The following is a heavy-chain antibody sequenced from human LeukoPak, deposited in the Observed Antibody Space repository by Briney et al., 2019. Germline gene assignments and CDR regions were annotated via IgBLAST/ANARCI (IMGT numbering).Heavy chain of an antibody. J-gene: IGHJ4*02. CDR2: INPSGGST. CDR3: ARDAAAAVPGY. CDR1: GGTFSSYA. D-gene: IGHD6-13*01. Sequence: GASVKVSCKASGGTFSSYAISWVRQAPGQGLEWMGIINPSGGSTSYAQKFQGRVTMTRDTSTSTVYMELSSLRSEDTAVYYCARDAAAAVPGYWGQGTLVTVSS. V-gene: IGHV1-46*01.